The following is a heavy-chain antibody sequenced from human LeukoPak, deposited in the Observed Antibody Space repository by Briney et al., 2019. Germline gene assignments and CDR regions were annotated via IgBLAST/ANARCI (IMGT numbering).Heavy chain of an antibody. CDR2: ISGSGGST. D-gene: IGHD6-13*01. Sequence: PGGSLRLSCAASGFTFSSYAMSWVRQAPGKGLEWVSAISGSGGSTYYADSVKGRFTISRDNSKNTLYLQMNSLRAEDTAVYFCARASRRYSSSWTDYWGQGTLVTVSS. CDR1: GFTFSSYA. J-gene: IGHJ4*02. V-gene: IGHV3-23*01. CDR3: ARASRRYSSSWTDY.